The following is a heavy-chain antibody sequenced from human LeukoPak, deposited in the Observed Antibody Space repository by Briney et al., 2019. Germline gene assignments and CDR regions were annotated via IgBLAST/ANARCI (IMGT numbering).Heavy chain of an antibody. J-gene: IGHJ4*02. CDR1: GFTFSSYS. CDR2: ISSSSSNI. D-gene: IGHD5-18*01. Sequence: GGSLRLSCAASGFTFSSYSMNWVRQAPGKGLEWVSSISSSSSNIYYADSVKGRFTISRDNVKNSLYLQMNSLRAEDTAVYYCARDSDVDTAIFDYWGQGTLVTVSS. V-gene: IGHV3-21*01. CDR3: ARDSDVDTAIFDY.